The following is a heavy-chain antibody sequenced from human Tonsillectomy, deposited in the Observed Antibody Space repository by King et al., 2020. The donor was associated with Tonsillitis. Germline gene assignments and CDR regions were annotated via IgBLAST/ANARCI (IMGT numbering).Heavy chain of an antibody. CDR1: GFTFSSYA. CDR3: ARVPPYTIFGVYGMDV. V-gene: IGHV3-30-3*01. CDR2: ISYDGSNK. Sequence: VQLVESGGGVVQPGRSLRLSCAASGFTFSSYAMHWVRQAPGKGLEWVAVISYDGSNKYYADSVKGRFTISRDNSKNTLYLQLNSLGAEDTAVYYCARVPPYTIFGVYGMDVWGQGTTVTVSS. D-gene: IGHD3-3*01. J-gene: IGHJ6*02.